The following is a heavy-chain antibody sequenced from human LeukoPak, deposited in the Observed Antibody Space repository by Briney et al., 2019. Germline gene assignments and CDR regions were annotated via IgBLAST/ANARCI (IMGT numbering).Heavy chain of an antibody. V-gene: IGHV3-64D*06. D-gene: IGHD3-9*01. J-gene: IGHJ4*02. CDR1: GFTFSSYA. CDR3: VKGLYDTLTGYPFDY. Sequence: GGSLRLSCSASGFTFSSYAMHWVRQAPGKGLEYVSATSSNGGSTYYADSVKGRFTISRDNSKNTLYLQMSSLRAEDTAVYYCVKGLYDTLTGYPFDYWGQGTLVTVSS. CDR2: TSSNGGST.